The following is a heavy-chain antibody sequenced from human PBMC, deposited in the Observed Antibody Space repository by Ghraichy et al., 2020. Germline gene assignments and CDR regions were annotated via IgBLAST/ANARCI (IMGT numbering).Heavy chain of an antibody. CDR3: AREGHPRPRDSLRLHSKRFWGEDGMDV. CDR2: ISYDGSNK. CDR1: GFTFSSYA. V-gene: IGHV3-30-3*01. D-gene: IGHD7-27*01. Sequence: GGSLRLSCAASGFTFSSYAMHWVRQAPGKGLEWVAVISYDGSNKYYADSVKGRFTISRDNSKNTLYLQMNSLRAEDTAVYYCAREGHPRPRDSLRLHSKRFWGEDGMDVWGQGTTVTVSS. J-gene: IGHJ6*02.